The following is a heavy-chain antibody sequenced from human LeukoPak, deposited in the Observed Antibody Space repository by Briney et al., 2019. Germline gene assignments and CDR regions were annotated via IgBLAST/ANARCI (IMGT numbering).Heavy chain of an antibody. CDR2: MNPNSGNT. CDR1: GYTFTSYD. D-gene: IGHD3-9*01. CDR3: ARVPPNYDILTGYYSNWFDP. Sequence: ASVKVSCKASGYTFTSYDINWVRQATGQGLEWMGWMNPNSGNTGYAQKFQGRVTMTRNTSISTAYMELSSLRSEDTAVYYCARVPPNYDILTGYYSNWFDPWGQGTLVTVS. V-gene: IGHV1-8*01. J-gene: IGHJ5*02.